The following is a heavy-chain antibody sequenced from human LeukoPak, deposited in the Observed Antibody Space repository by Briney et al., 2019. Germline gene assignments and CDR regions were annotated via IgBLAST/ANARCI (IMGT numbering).Heavy chain of an antibody. CDR2: INTNSGDS. Sequence: SVKVSCKASGYTFTGYYMHWVRQAPGQGLEWRGWINTNSGDSNYAQKFQGRVTMTRDTSISTAYMELSRLRSDDTAVYYCAVSDYDILTGYSGNYYYYGMDVWGQGTTVTVSS. J-gene: IGHJ6*02. V-gene: IGHV1-2*02. D-gene: IGHD3-9*01. CDR3: AVSDYDILTGYSGNYYYYGMDV. CDR1: GYTFTGYY.